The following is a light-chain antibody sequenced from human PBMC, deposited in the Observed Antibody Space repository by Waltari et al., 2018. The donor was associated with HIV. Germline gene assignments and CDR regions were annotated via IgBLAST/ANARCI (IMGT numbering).Light chain of an antibody. J-gene: IGLJ2*01. CDR3: QAWDSSTGV. CDR1: KLGDKS. CDR2: QDT. V-gene: IGLV3-1*01. Sequence: SYELPQPPSVSVSPGQTASITCSGVKLGDKSSCWYQQRPGQSPVLVIYQDTKRPSGIPGRFSGSNAGNTATLTISGTQALDEADYYCQAWDSSTGVFGRGTKLNVL.